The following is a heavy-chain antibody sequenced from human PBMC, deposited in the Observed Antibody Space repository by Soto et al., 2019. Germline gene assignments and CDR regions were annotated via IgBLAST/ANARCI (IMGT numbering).Heavy chain of an antibody. CDR1: GGTFSSYA. CDR3: ARSQGSSTSLEIYYYYYYGMDV. V-gene: IGHV1-69*01. Sequence: QVRLVQSGAEVEKPGSSVKVSCKASGGTFSSYAISWVRQAPGQGLEWMGGIIPISGTANYAQKFQGRVTITADESTSTAYMELSSLRSEDTAVYYCARSQGSSTSLEIYYYYYYGMDVWGQGTTVTVSS. J-gene: IGHJ6*02. D-gene: IGHD2-2*01. CDR2: IIPISGTA.